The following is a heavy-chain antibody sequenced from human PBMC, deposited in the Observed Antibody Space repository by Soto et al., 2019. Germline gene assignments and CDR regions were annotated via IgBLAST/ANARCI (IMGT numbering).Heavy chain of an antibody. V-gene: IGHV4-59*12. D-gene: IGHD4-17*01. J-gene: IGHJ6*02. CDR3: ARDLTYGPYGDYYYGMDV. CDR1: GGSISSYY. CDR2: IYYSGST. Sequence: TSETLSLTCTVSGGSISSYYWSWIRQPPGKGQEWIGYIYYSGSTNYNPSLKSRVTISVDTSKNQFSLKLSSVTAADTAVYYCARDLTYGPYGDYYYGMDVWGQGTTVTVSS.